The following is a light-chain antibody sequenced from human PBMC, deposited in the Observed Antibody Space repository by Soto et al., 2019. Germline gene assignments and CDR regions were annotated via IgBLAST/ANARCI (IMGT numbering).Light chain of an antibody. CDR3: LQDYNYPYT. V-gene: IGKV1-6*01. Sequence: ALQVTQSPSSLSASVGDRVTITCRASQFIRTDLAWYQQKPGEAPKLLVYAGSTLHSGVPSRFSGSGSDTDFTLTISSLQPEDFATYYCLQDYNYPYTFGQGTLLEIK. CDR2: AGS. J-gene: IGKJ2*01. CDR1: QFIRTD.